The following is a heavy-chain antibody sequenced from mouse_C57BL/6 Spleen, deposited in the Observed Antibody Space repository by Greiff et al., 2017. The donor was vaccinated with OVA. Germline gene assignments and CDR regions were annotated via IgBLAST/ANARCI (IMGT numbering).Heavy chain of an antibody. D-gene: IGHD1-1*01. CDR3: TLLVLRDYYAMDY. CDR2: IRNKANNHET. V-gene: IGHV6-6*01. Sequence: EVKLVESGGGLVQPGGSMKLSCAASGFTFSDAWMDWVRQSPEQGLEWVAEIRNKANNHETYYAESVKGRFTISRDDSKSSVYLQMNSLRAEDTGIYYCTLLVLRDYYAMDYWGQGTSVTVSS. J-gene: IGHJ4*01. CDR1: GFTFSDAW.